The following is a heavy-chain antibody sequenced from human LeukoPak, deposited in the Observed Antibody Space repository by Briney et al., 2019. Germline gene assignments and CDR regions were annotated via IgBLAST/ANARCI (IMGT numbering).Heavy chain of an antibody. V-gene: IGHV3-30*04. J-gene: IGHJ4*02. Sequence: GGSLRLSCAASGFTFSSYAMHWVRQAPGKGLEWVAIILYDGHNTYYADSVKGRFTVSRDNSKNTLYLQMSNLRPQDTAIYYCARGLSCFDYWGQGTLVTVSS. CDR2: ILYDGHNT. CDR3: ARGLSCFDY. CDR1: GFTFSSYA. D-gene: IGHD2-15*01.